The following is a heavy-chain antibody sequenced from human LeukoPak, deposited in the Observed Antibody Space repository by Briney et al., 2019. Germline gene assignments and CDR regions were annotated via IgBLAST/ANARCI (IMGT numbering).Heavy chain of an antibody. CDR2: INHSGST. CDR1: GGSFSGYY. V-gene: IGHV4-34*01. CDR3: ARIGYCSSTSCYTTDV. Sequence: PSETVALTCAVYGGSFSGYYWSWIGQPPEKGLEWIGEINHSGSTNYNPSLKSRVTISVDTSKNQFSLKLSSVTAADTAVYYCARIGYCSSTSCYTTDVWGQGTTVTVSS. D-gene: IGHD2-2*02. J-gene: IGHJ6*02.